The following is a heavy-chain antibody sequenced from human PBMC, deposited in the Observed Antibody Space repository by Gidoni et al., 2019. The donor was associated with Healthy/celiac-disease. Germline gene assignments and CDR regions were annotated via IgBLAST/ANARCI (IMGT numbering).Heavy chain of an antibody. J-gene: IGHJ4*02. D-gene: IGHD5-12*01. CDR1: GFTFSSDA. V-gene: IGHV3-23*01. Sequence: EVQLLESGGGLVQPGGSLRLSCAASGFTFSSDAMSWVRQAPGKGLEWVSAISGSGGSTYYADSVKGRFTISRDNSKNTLYLQMNSLRAEDTAVYYCAKDIVATTNPFYYFDYWGQGTLVTVSS. CDR2: ISGSGGST. CDR3: AKDIVATTNPFYYFDY.